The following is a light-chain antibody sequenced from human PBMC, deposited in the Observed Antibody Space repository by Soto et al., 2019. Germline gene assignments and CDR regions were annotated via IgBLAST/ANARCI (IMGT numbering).Light chain of an antibody. CDR1: QSVSSN. CDR3: QQYDNWPFT. CDR2: GAS. J-gene: IGKJ3*01. Sequence: EIVMTQSPATLSVSPGERATLSCRASQSVSSNLAWYQQKRGQAPRLLIYGASTRATGIPARFSGSGSGTEFTLTLSSLQSEDFAVYSCQQYDNWPFTFGPGTKGNIK. V-gene: IGKV3-15*01.